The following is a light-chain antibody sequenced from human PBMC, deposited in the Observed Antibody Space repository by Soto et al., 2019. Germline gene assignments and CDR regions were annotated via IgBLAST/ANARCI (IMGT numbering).Light chain of an antibody. Sequence: DIQMTQSPSSLSASVGDRVTITCRASQSISSYLNWYQQKPGKAPKLLIYDASSLQSGVPSRFSGSDSGTHFTLTISSLQPEDFATYYCQQSYNTPLTFGGGTRVEIK. CDR1: QSISSY. CDR2: DAS. J-gene: IGKJ4*01. CDR3: QQSYNTPLT. V-gene: IGKV1-39*01.